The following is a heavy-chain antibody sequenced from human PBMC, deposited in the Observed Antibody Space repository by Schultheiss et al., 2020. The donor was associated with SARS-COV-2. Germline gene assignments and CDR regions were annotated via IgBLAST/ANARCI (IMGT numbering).Heavy chain of an antibody. Sequence: GGSLRLSCAASGFTFSSNYMSWVRQAPGKGLEWVSHIGGGEGRAYYADSVKGRFTSSRDDSRATLYLHMNSLRIEDTAVYYCVKDAIARDGRMDFFDYWGQGILVTVSS. CDR3: VKDAIARDGRMDFFDY. J-gene: IGHJ4*02. CDR2: IGGGEGRA. V-gene: IGHV3-23*01. D-gene: IGHD5-24*01. CDR1: GFTFSSNY.